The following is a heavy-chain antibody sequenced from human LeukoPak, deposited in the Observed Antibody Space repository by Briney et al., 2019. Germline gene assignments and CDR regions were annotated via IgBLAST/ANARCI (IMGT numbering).Heavy chain of an antibody. V-gene: IGHV1-2*02. Sequence: ASVKVSCKASGYTFTGYYMHWVRQAPGQGLEWMGWINPNSGGTNYAQKFQGRVTMTRDTSISTAYMELSRLRSDDTAVYYCARDGGWDCSGGSFYSGIFDYWGQGTLVTVSS. CDR1: GYTFTGYY. D-gene: IGHD2-15*01. CDR3: ARDGGWDCSGGSFYSGIFDY. CDR2: INPNSGGT. J-gene: IGHJ4*02.